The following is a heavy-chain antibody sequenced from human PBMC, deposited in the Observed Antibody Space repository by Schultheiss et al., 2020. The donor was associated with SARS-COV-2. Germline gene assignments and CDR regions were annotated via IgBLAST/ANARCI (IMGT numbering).Heavy chain of an antibody. D-gene: IGHD6-19*01. CDR2: IIPIFGTA. CDR1: GGTFSSYA. J-gene: IGHJ4*02. Sequence: SVKVSCKASGGTFSSYAISWVRQAPGQGLEWMGGIIPIFGTANYAQKFQGRVTITADESTSTAYMELSSLRSEDTAVYYCARSIAVAGKNNLWRLDYWGQGTLVTVSS. V-gene: IGHV1-69*13. CDR3: ARSIAVAGKNNLWRLDY.